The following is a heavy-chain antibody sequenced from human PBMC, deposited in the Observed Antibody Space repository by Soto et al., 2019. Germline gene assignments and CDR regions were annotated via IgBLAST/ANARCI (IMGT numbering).Heavy chain of an antibody. V-gene: IGHV3-48*02. CDR1: GFRFSIYS. CDR3: ARSAEGHFDY. J-gene: IGHJ4*02. Sequence: EVQLVESGGGLVQPGGSLRLSCAASGFRFSIYSMNWVRQAPGKGLEWSAYITGDTNRIKYADSVKGRFTISRDNAKNSVYLQMNSLRDEDTAVYYCARSAEGHFDYWGQGTVVTVSS. CDR2: ITGDTNRI. D-gene: IGHD6-25*01.